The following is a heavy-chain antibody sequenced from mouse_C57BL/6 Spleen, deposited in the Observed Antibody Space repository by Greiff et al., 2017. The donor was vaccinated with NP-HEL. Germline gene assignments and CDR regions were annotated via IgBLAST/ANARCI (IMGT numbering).Heavy chain of an antibody. Sequence: VQLQQSGAELMKPGASVKLSCKATGYTFTGYWIEWVKQRPGHGLEWIGEILPGSGSTNYNEKFKGKATFTADTSSNTSNMQLSSLTTEDSAIYYCARGAYYYGSSPHYYAMDYWGQGTSVTVSS. CDR2: ILPGSGST. CDR3: ARGAYYYGSSPHYYAMDY. V-gene: IGHV1-9*01. J-gene: IGHJ4*01. CDR1: GYTFTGYW. D-gene: IGHD1-1*01.